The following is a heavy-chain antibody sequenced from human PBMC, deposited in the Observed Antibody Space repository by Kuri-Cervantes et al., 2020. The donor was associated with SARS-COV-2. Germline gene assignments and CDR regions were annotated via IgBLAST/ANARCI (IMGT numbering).Heavy chain of an antibody. CDR1: ESTFIGHV. D-gene: IGHD3-3*01. CDR3: ARDPTAHYDFWTGYYGNNWFDP. V-gene: IGHV3-23*01. J-gene: IGHJ5*02. CDR2: ISGSGGRT. Sequence: SLKFSCAASESTFIGHVMNWVRQAPGKGLEWGAGISGSGGRTYYADFVKGRFTISRDNSKNTLNLEMNSLRAEDTAVYYCARDPTAHYDFWTGYYGNNWFDPWGQGTLVTVSS.